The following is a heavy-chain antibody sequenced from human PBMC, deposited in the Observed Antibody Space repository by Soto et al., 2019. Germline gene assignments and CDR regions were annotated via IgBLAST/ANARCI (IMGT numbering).Heavy chain of an antibody. CDR3: TAPVDTSVLYYFHY. Sequence: GGSRRLSCAASGFTFSTYTLHWVRQALGKGLDWVALISYDGSNDYYADSVKGRFTIPRDNSKKTLYLQMNSLRPDDTAVYYCTAPVDTSVLYYFHYWGQGALVTVSS. CDR1: GFTFSTYT. D-gene: IGHD5-18*01. CDR2: ISYDGSND. V-gene: IGHV3-30-3*01. J-gene: IGHJ4*02.